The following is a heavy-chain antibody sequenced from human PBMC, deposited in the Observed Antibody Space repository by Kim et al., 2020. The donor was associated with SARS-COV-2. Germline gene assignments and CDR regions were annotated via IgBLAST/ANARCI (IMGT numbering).Heavy chain of an antibody. V-gene: IGHV3-23*01. CDR3: AKSAQEGGYWYFDL. J-gene: IGHJ2*01. CDR2: LSGGDA. D-gene: IGHD3-16*01. CDR1: GFTFSSYA. Sequence: GGSLRLSCAASGFTFSSYAMTWVRQAPGKGLEWVSSLSGGDAKYADSVKGRFTISRDNSKNTLNLQMNSLRAEDTAVYYCAKSAQEGGYWYFDLWGRGTLVTVSS.